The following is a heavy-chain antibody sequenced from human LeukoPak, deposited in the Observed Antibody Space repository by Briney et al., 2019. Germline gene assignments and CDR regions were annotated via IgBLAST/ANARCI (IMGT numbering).Heavy chain of an antibody. CDR1: GFTFSTYD. CDR2: ISTTGTTV. J-gene: IGHJ4*02. D-gene: IGHD4/OR15-4a*01. CDR3: AGRLTMGHF. Sequence: GGSLRLSCAASGFTFSTYDMNWVRQAPGKGLEWVSHISTTGTTVYYADAVKGRFTISRDNAKNSLYLQMNSLRAEDTAVYYCAGRLTMGHFGGQGTLVTVSS. V-gene: IGHV3-48*03.